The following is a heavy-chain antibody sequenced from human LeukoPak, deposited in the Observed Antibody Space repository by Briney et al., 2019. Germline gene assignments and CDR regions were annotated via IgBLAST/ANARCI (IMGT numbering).Heavy chain of an antibody. Sequence: HTGRSLRLSCAASGFTFDDYAMHWVRQAPGKGLEWVLGISWNSGIIGYADSVKGRFTISRDNAKKSLYLQMNSLRAEDMALYYCARSGYPGKFDYWGQGTLVTVSS. CDR3: ARSGYPGKFDY. D-gene: IGHD3-22*01. CDR2: ISWNSGII. V-gene: IGHV3-9*03. J-gene: IGHJ4*02. CDR1: GFTFDDYA.